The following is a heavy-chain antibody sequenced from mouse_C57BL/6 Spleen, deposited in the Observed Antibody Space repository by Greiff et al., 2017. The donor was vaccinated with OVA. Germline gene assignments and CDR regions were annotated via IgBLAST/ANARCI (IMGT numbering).Heavy chain of an antibody. Sequence: EVMLVESGGGLVKPGGSLKLSCAASGFTFSDYGMHWVRQAPEKGLEWVAYISSGSSTIYYADTVKGRFTISRDNAKNTLFLQMTSLRSEDTAMYYCTRKQVPTPYHYAFDYWGQGTPATVSP. CDR2: ISSGSSTI. CDR1: GFTFSDYG. J-gene: IGHJ4*01. CDR3: TRKQVPTPYHYAFDY. V-gene: IGHV5-17*01.